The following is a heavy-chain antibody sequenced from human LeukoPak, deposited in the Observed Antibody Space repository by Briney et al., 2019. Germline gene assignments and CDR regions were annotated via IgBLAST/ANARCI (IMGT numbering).Heavy chain of an antibody. D-gene: IGHD2-15*01. CDR3: ARGGLQNAFDI. CDR1: GFTFSSSW. Sequence: PGGSLRLSCAASGFTFSSSWMFWVRQPPGKGLVWVSHINGVGSRTGFANSVKGRVTISRDNAKNTLFLQMNSLTAEDTAIYYCARGGLQNAFDIWGQGTMVTVSS. V-gene: IGHV3-74*01. CDR2: INGVGSRT. J-gene: IGHJ3*02.